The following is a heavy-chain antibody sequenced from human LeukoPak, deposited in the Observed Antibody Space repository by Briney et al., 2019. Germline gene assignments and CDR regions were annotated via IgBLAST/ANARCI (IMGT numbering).Heavy chain of an antibody. CDR1: GFTFSSYG. V-gene: IGHV3-30-3*01. J-gene: IGHJ4*02. D-gene: IGHD2-2*01. CDR2: ISYDGSNK. Sequence: GRSLRLSCAASGFTFSSYGMHWVRQAPGKGLEWVAVISYDGSNKYYADSVKGRFTISRDNSKNTLYLQMNSLRAEDTAVYYCARDPGGYCSSTSCYRAHFDYWGQGTLVTVSS. CDR3: ARDPGGYCSSTSCYRAHFDY.